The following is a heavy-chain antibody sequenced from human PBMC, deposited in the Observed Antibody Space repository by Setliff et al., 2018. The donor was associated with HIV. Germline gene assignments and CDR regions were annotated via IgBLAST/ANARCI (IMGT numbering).Heavy chain of an antibody. D-gene: IGHD3-3*01. CDR3: ARGPFVLRFLERLVYFDY. CDR1: GGSISSSGYY. V-gene: IGHV4-31*02. CDR2: VYYSGST. J-gene: IGHJ4*02. Sequence: SETLSLTCSVSGGSISSSGYYWSWIRQHPGKGLDWIGRVYYSGSTDYNPSLQSRATLSIDTSKNQFSLKLTSVIAADTAICYCARGPFVLRFLERLVYFDYWGQGKLVTVSS.